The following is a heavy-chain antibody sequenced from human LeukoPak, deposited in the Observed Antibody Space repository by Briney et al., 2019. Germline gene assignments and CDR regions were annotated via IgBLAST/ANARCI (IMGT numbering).Heavy chain of an antibody. CDR2: VFHRGDI. Sequence: PSETLSLPCTVSGGSLSSSSSYWGWIRQPPGRGLEWIGSVFHRGDIYYNPSLKSRLTISVDTSKNQFSLKLASVTAADTAVYYCARRDSFGGNPVLDYWGQGTLVTVSS. CDR3: ARRDSFGGNPVLDY. J-gene: IGHJ4*02. CDR1: GGSLSSSSSY. D-gene: IGHD4-23*01. V-gene: IGHV4-39*01.